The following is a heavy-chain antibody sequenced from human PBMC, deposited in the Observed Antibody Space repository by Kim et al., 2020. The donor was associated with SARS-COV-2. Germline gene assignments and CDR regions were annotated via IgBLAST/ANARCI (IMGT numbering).Heavy chain of an antibody. D-gene: IGHD3-10*01. Sequence: TSYAQKLQGRVTMTRETTTSTVYMELSSLRSEDTAVYYCARRIVAGGMDVWGQGTTVTVSS. CDR3: ARRIVAGGMDV. J-gene: IGHJ6*02. CDR2: T. V-gene: IGHV1-46*01.